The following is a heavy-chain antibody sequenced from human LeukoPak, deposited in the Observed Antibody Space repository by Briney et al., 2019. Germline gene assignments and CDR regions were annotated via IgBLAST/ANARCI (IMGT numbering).Heavy chain of an antibody. J-gene: IGHJ4*02. D-gene: IGHD1-26*01. Sequence: GGSLRLSCAASGFTFSSYEMNWVRQAPGKGLEWVANIKQDGSEKYYVDSVKGRFTISRDNAKNSLYLQMNSLRAEDTAVYYCAREIVGSYSYLFDYWGQGTLVTVSS. V-gene: IGHV3-7*01. CDR2: IKQDGSEK. CDR1: GFTFSSYE. CDR3: AREIVGSYSYLFDY.